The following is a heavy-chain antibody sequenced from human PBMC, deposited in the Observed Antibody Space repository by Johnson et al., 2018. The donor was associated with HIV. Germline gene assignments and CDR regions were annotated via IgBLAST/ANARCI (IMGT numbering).Heavy chain of an antibody. CDR3: AKEYFDI. J-gene: IGHJ3*02. Sequence: QVRLVESGGGEVQPGGSLRLSCAASRFTFNSHDMNWVRQAPGKGLEWVAFRSFDGTSKYYGDSVKGRFTSSRDNSKNTLYLQMNSLRTEDTAVYYCAKEYFDIWGQGTMVTVSS. V-gene: IGHV3-30*02. CDR1: RFTFNSHD. CDR2: RSFDGTSK.